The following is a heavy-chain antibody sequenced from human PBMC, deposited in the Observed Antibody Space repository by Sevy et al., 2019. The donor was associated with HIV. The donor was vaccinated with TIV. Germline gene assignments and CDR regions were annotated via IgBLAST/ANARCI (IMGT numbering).Heavy chain of an antibody. CDR3: ARGGYYGYSGLDY. Sequence: GGSLRLSCAASGFTTGFTFSDYWMAWVRQAPGKGLEWVANIKEDGTEIYYLDSLKGRFTISRDNAKNLLYLQMNSLRAEDTAVSYCARGGYYGYSGLDYWGQGTLVTVSS. V-gene: IGHV3-7*01. J-gene: IGHJ4*02. D-gene: IGHD3-10*01. CDR1: GFTTGFTFSDYW. CDR2: IKEDGTEI.